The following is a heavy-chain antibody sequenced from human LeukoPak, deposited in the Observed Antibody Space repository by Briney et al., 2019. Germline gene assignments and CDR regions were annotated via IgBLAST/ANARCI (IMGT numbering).Heavy chain of an antibody. D-gene: IGHD3-22*01. CDR3: ATFPYYFDSSGSYYFDF. CDR1: GFTFSDYN. V-gene: IGHV3-30*02. Sequence: GGSLRLPCAASGFTFSDYNMRWIRQAPGKGLEWVAFIRYDGTNKYYADSVKGRFTISRDNSKNTLYLQMNSLRAEDTAVFYCATFPYYFDSSGSYYFDFWGQGTLVTVSS. J-gene: IGHJ4*02. CDR2: IRYDGTNK.